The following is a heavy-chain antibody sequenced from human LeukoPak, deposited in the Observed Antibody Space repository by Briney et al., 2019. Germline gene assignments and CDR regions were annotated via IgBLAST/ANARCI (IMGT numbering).Heavy chain of an antibody. D-gene: IGHD3-22*01. V-gene: IGHV3-11*06. CDR1: GGSIRSSYYY. Sequence: LSLTCTVSGGSIRSSYYYWGWIRQAPGKGLEWVSYVSSSSSYTNYADSVKGRFTISRDNAKNSLHLQMNSLRAEDTAVYYCARDREYYHSSAYRHDAFDVWGQGTMVTVSS. CDR3: ARDREYYHSSAYRHDAFDV. J-gene: IGHJ3*01. CDR2: VSSSSSYT.